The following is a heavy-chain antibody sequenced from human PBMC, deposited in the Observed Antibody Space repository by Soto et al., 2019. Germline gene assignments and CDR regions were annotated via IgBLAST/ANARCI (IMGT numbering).Heavy chain of an antibody. D-gene: IGHD2-15*01. Sequence: PGGSLRLSCAASGFTLSGFDIHWVRQASGEGLEWVGRIKTKVESYATELAASVKGRFTISRDDPKNTAYLEMNSLKTEDTAVYYCTRRYCSGGGCYSDFDYWGQGAQVTVSS. CDR2: IKTKVESYAT. CDR1: GFTLSGFD. V-gene: IGHV3-73*01. J-gene: IGHJ4*02. CDR3: TRRYCSGGGCYSDFDY.